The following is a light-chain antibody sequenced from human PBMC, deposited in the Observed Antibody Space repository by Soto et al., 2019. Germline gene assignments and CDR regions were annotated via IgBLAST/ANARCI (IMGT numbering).Light chain of an antibody. Sequence: QSALTQPRSVSGSPAQSVTISCTGTSSDVGGYDFVSWYQQHPGKAPKLMISDVSKRPSGVPDRFSGSKSGNTASLTISGLQAEDEADYYCCSYAGDLALFGGGTKLTVL. CDR3: CSYAGDLAL. J-gene: IGLJ2*01. CDR1: SSDVGGYDF. V-gene: IGLV2-11*01. CDR2: DVS.